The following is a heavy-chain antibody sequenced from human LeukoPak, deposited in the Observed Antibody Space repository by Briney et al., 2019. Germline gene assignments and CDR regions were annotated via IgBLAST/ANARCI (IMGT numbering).Heavy chain of an antibody. CDR3: AREESGGYFDY. CDR2: INTSGGGT. D-gene: IGHD3-16*01. J-gene: IGHJ4*02. Sequence: ASVKVSCTASGSTFTTRSYMHCVRQDPGQGLEWIGIINTSGGGTNYAQKFQFRVTMTRDTSTSTVYMELVRLTSEDTAVYYCAREESGGYFDYWGQGTLVTVSS. V-gene: IGHV1-46*01. CDR1: GSTFTTRSY.